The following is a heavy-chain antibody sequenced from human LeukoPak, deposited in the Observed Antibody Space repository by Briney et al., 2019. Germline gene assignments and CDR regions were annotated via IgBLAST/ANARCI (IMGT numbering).Heavy chain of an antibody. V-gene: IGHV3-15*01. J-gene: IGHJ4*02. Sequence: GGSLRLSCAVSGITFSYAWMSWVRQAPGKGLEWVGHIKRRIEGETTDYAAPVKGRFTILRDDSKNTVYLQMNSPKTEDTGVYYCTTDPLVYYYQFDYWGQGTLVIDSS. CDR3: TTDPLVYYYQFDY. CDR1: GITFSYAW. D-gene: IGHD3-22*01. CDR2: IKRRIEGETT.